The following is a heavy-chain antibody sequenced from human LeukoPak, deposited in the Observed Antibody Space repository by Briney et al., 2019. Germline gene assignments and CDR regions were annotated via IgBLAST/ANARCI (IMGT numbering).Heavy chain of an antibody. D-gene: IGHD3-3*01. J-gene: IGHJ5*02. CDR1: GFTFSTCG. CDR3: ARVRPQYDFWSGYPLGWFDP. CDR2: ISGSSAYI. Sequence: GGSLRLSCAASGFTFSTCGMNWVRQAPGKGLEWVSSISGSSAYIYYADSVKGRFTISRDDAKNSLYLQMNSLRAEDTAVYYCARVRPQYDFWSGYPLGWFDPWGQGTLVTVSS. V-gene: IGHV3-21*01.